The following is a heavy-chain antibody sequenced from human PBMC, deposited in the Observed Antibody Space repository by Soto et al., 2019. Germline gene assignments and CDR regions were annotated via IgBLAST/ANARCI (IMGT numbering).Heavy chain of an antibody. D-gene: IGHD3-3*01. V-gene: IGHV4-34*01. CDR3: ARFRPRITIFGVVIASVXXXXYGMDV. CDR2: INHSGST. Sequence: SETLSLTCAVYGGSFSGYYWSWIRQPPGKGLEWIGEINHSGSTNYNPSLKSRVTISVDTSKNQFSLKLSSVTAADTAVYYCARFRPRITIFGVVIASVXXXXYGMDVWGXGTTVTVSS. J-gene: IGHJ6*04. CDR1: GGSFSGYY.